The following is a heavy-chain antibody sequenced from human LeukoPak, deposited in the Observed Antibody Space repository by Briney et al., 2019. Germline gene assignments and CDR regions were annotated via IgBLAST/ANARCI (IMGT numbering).Heavy chain of an antibody. CDR1: GGSITKNGYY. J-gene: IGHJ6*03. D-gene: IGHD3-10*01. CDR2: MHYSGST. Sequence: PSETLSLTCSVSGGSITKNGYYWGWIRQSPETGLEWIGSMHYSGSTYYNPSLNSRVTISVDTSKNQFSLKLTSVTAADTAVYYCARVGLGSGSSTGNYYYMDVWGKGTTVTVSS. CDR3: ARVGLGSGSSTGNYYYMDV. V-gene: IGHV4-39*07.